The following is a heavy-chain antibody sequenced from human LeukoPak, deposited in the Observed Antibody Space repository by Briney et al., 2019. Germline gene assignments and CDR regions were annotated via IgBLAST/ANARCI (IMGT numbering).Heavy chain of an antibody. CDR2: IYTSGST. J-gene: IGHJ4*02. Sequence: MASETLSLACTVSGGSISSSSYYWGWIRQPAGKGLEWIGRIYTSGSTNYNPSLKSRVTMSVDTSKNQFSLKLSSVTAADTAVYYCARGRRRWAGWGWLLGDFDYWGQGTLVTVSS. CDR3: ARGRRRWAGWGWLLGDFDY. V-gene: IGHV4-61*02. D-gene: IGHD3-22*01. CDR1: GGSISSSSYY.